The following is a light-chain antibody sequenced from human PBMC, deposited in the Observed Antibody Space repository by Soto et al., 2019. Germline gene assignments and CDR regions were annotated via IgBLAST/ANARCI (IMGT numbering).Light chain of an antibody. CDR2: DAS. CDR3: QKYNGAPLT. V-gene: IGKV1-27*01. Sequence: DIQMTQSPYSLSASVGDRVTITCRASQGISIYLAWYQQKPGKVPKLLIYDASTLQSGVPSRFSGSGSGTDFTLTISSLQPEDVATYYCQKYNGAPLTFGGGTKVEIK. CDR1: QGISIY. J-gene: IGKJ4*01.